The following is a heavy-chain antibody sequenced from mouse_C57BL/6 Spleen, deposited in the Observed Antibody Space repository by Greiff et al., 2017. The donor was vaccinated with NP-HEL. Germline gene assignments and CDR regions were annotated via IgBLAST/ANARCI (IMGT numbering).Heavy chain of an antibody. J-gene: IGHJ2*01. V-gene: IGHV1-69*01. CDR1: GYTFTSYW. Sequence: QVQLQQPGAELVMPGASVKLSCKASGYTFTSYWMHWVKQRPGQGLEWIGEIDPSDSYTNYNQKFKGKSTLTVDKSSSTAYMQLSSLTSEDAAVYDCARGGTYDYVDYWGQGTTLTVAS. CDR2: IDPSDSYT. CDR3: ARGGTYDYVDY. D-gene: IGHD3-3*01.